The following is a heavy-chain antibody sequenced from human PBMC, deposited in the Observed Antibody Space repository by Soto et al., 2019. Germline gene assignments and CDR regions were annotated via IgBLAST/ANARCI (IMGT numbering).Heavy chain of an antibody. J-gene: IGHJ4*02. D-gene: IGHD2-15*01. V-gene: IGHV1-69*13. CDR2: IIPIFGTA. CDR3: AIQTPQLLPPRFAY. Sequence: SVKVSCKASGGTFSSYAISWVRQAPGQGLEWMGGIIPIFGTANYAQKFQGRVTITADESTSTAYMELSSLRSEDTAVYYCAIQTPQLLPPRFAYWGQRTLVTVSS. CDR1: GGTFSSYA.